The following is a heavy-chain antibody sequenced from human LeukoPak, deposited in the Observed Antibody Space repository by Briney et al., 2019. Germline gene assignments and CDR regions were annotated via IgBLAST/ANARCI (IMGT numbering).Heavy chain of an antibody. CDR2: IYYSGST. J-gene: IGHJ4*02. CDR1: GGSISSSSYY. CDR3: AREGLKVRGALDY. D-gene: IGHD3-10*01. Sequence: NTSETLSLTCTVSGGSISSSSYYWGWLRQPPGKGLEWIGSIYYSGSTYYNPSLKSRVTMSVDRSKNRFSLKLSSVTAADTAVYYCAREGLKVRGALDYWGQGTLVTVSS. V-gene: IGHV4-39*07.